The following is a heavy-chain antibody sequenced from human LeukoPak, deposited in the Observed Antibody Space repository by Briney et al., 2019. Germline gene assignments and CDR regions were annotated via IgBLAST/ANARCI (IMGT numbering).Heavy chain of an antibody. V-gene: IGHV1-2*02. Sequence: ASVRVSCKASGYNITGYYMVWVRQAPGQGPEWMGWMNPNSGATDYAQKFQGRVTMTGDTSISTAYLDLSRLTSDDTAVYFCARGGLLWFGELLCERDFLDFWGQGTLVTVST. CDR2: MNPNSGAT. J-gene: IGHJ4*02. CDR3: ARGGLLWFGELLCERDFLDF. CDR1: GYNITGYY. D-gene: IGHD3-10*01.